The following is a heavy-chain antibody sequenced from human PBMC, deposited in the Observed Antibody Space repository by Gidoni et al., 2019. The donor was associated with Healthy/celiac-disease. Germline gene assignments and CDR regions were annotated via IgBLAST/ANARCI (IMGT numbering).Heavy chain of an antibody. V-gene: IGHV3-23*01. Sequence: EVQLLESGGGLVQPGGSLRLSCAASGFTFSSFAMSWVRPAPGKGLEWVSAISGSGGSTYYADSVKGRFTISRDNSKNTLYLQMNRLRAEDTAVYYCAKGGGIVVVVAVTYFDYWGQGTLVTVSS. CDR1: GFTFSSFA. CDR2: ISGSGGST. CDR3: AKGGGIVVVVAVTYFDY. J-gene: IGHJ4*02. D-gene: IGHD2-15*01.